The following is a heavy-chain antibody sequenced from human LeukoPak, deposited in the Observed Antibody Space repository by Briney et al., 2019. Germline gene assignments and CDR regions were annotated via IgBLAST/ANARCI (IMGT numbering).Heavy chain of an antibody. J-gene: IGHJ4*02. CDR3: ATLDSSGYYIDY. CDR2: FDPEDGET. V-gene: IGHV1-24*01. CDR1: GYTLTELS. Sequence: ASVKVSCKVSGYTLTELSMHWVRQAPGKGLEWMGGFDPEDGETIYAQKFQGRVTMTEDTSTDTAYMELSSLRSEDTAVYYCATLDSSGYYIDYRGQGTLVTVSS. D-gene: IGHD3-22*01.